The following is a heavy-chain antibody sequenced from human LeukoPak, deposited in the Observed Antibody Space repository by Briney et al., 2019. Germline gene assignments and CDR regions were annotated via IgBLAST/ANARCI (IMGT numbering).Heavy chain of an antibody. J-gene: IGHJ5*02. V-gene: IGHV4-34*01. D-gene: IGHD3-10*01. CDR1: GGSFSGYY. CDR3: ARVGNYYGSGSYNGGFDP. CDR2: INHSGST. Sequence: SETLSLTCAVYGGSFSGYYWSWIRQPPGKGLEWIGEINHSGSTNYNPSLKSRVTISVDTSKNQFSPKLSSVTAADTAVYYCARVGNYYGSGSYNGGFDPWGQGTLVTVSS.